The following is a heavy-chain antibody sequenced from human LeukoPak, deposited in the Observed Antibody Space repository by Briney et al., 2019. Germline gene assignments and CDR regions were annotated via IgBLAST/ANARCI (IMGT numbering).Heavy chain of an antibody. V-gene: IGHV1-2*02. J-gene: IGHJ4*02. CDR2: INPNSGST. CDR3: ARRGNYGHYFDY. CDR1: GYTFTGQY. Sequence: ASVKVSCKASGYTFTGQYIHWVRQAPGQGPEWMGWINPNSGSTNYAQKFQGRVTMTRDTSISTAFMDLSRLRSDDTAVYYCARRGNYGHYFDYWGQGTLVTVSS. D-gene: IGHD1-7*01.